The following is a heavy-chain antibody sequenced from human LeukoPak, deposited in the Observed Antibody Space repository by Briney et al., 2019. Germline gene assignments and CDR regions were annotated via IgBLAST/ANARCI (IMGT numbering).Heavy chain of an antibody. J-gene: IGHJ4*02. CDR3: AKRSGSRTTSITNDY. CDR1: GFTFSSYA. CDR2: ISGSGGST. D-gene: IGHD1-26*01. V-gene: IGHV3-23*01. Sequence: PGGSLRLSCAASGFTFSSYAMSWVRQAPGKGLEWVSAISGSGGSTYYADSVKGRFTISRDNSKNTLYLQMNSLRAEDTAVYYCAKRSGSRTTSITNDYWGQGTLVTVSS.